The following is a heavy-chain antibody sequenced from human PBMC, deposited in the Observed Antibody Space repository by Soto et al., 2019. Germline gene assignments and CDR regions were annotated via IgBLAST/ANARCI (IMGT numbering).Heavy chain of an antibody. J-gene: IGHJ4*02. CDR3: ARAVAVPADFDY. Sequence: ASVKVSCKASGYTFIGYAMHWVRQAPGQRLEWMGWINAGNGNAKYSQKFQGRVTITRDTSASTAYMELSSLRSEDTAVYYCARAVAVPADFDYWGQGTLVT. D-gene: IGHD6-19*01. V-gene: IGHV1-3*01. CDR2: INAGNGNA. CDR1: GYTFIGYA.